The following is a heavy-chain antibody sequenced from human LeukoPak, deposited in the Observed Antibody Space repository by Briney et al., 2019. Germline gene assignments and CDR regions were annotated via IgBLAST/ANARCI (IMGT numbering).Heavy chain of an antibody. Sequence: NPSETLSLTCTVSGGSIRNYYWSWIRQPPGKGLEWIGYIYYTENTNYNPSLKSRVTISVDTSKNQFSLKVSSVTAADTAVYYCARGLFYYGSGSHYFDFWGRGTLVTVSS. V-gene: IGHV4-59*01. CDR1: GGSIRNYY. J-gene: IGHJ4*02. CDR3: ARGLFYYGSGSHYFDF. CDR2: IYYTENT. D-gene: IGHD3-10*01.